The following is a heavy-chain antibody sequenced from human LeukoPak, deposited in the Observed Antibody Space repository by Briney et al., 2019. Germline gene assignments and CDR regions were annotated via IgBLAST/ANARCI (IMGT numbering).Heavy chain of an antibody. CDR3: ARPGYSYADAFDI. V-gene: IGHV5-51*01. D-gene: IGHD5-18*01. CDR2: IYPGDSDT. J-gene: IGHJ3*02. Sequence: GESLKISCKGSGYGFTNYWIGWVRQMPGKGLEWMGIIYPGDSDTRYSPSFQGQVTISADKSISTAYLQWSSLKASDTAMYYCARPGYSYADAFDIWGQGTMVTVSS. CDR1: GYGFTNYW.